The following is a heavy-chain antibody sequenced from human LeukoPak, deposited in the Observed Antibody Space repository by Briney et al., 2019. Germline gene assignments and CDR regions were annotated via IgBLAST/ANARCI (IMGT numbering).Heavy chain of an antibody. V-gene: IGHV1-2*02. CDR3: ARDKYYYDSSGYPVRGGAFDI. Sequence: GESLKISCKGSGYSFTSYWIGWVRQAPGQGLEWMGWINPNSGGTNYAQKFQGRVTMTRDTSISTAYMELSRLRSDDTAVYYCARDKYYYDSSGYPVRGGAFDIWGQGTMVTVSS. CDR2: INPNSGGT. D-gene: IGHD3-22*01. J-gene: IGHJ3*02. CDR1: GYSFTSYW.